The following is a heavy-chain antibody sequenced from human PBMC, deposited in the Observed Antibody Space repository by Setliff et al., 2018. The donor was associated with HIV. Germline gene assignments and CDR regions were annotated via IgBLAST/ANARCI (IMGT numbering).Heavy chain of an antibody. CDR2: IIPIFATP. D-gene: IGHD2-8*01. V-gene: IGHV1-69*13. CDR1: GETFSSYA. CDR3: AHMATQWDGFDF. Sequence: SVKVSCKASGETFSSYAINWVRQAPGQGLEWMGVIIPIFATPNYAQTFQGRLTITADQSTTTAYMKLSGLTSKDTAVYFCAHMATQWDGFDFWGQGTMVT. J-gene: IGHJ3*01.